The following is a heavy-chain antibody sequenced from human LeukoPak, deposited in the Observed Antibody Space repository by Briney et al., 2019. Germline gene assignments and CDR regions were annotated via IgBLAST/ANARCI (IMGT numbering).Heavy chain of an antibody. CDR3: ANNYYDFWSGYCAY. Sequence: GGPLRLSCAASGFTFSSYSMNWLRQAPGKGLEWVSSIRSSRSNISYADTDKGLFTISRYNAKNSLYLQMNSLRAEDTAVYYCANNYYDFWSGYCAYGGQGPLVTVSS. CDR1: GFTFSSYS. CDR2: IRSSRSNI. V-gene: IGHV3-21*01. D-gene: IGHD3-3*01. J-gene: IGHJ4*02.